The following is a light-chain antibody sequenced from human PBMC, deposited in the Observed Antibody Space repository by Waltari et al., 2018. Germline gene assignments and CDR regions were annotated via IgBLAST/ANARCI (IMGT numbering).Light chain of an antibody. CDR3: QQYNSYLIYT. CDR1: QSISSW. J-gene: IGKJ2*01. CDR2: KES. V-gene: IGKV1-5*03. Sequence: DIQMTQSPSTLSASVGDRVTITCRARQSISSWLAWYQQNPGKAPKLLIYKESSLESGVPSRFSGSGSGTEFTLTINNLQPDDFATYYCQQYNSYLIYTFGQGTKLEIK.